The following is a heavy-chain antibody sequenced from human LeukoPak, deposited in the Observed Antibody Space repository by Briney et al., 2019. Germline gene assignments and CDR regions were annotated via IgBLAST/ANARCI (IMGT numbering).Heavy chain of an antibody. CDR2: INHSGST. D-gene: IGHD2/OR15-2a*01. CDR3: ARGLSMIPLSY. J-gene: IGHJ4*02. V-gene: IGHV4-34*01. CDR1: GGSFSGYY. Sequence: SETLSLTCAVYGGSFSGYYWSWIRQPPGKGLEWIGEINHSGSTNYNPSLKSRVTISVDTSKNQFPLKLSSVTAADTAVYYCARGLSMIPLSYWGQRTLVTVSS.